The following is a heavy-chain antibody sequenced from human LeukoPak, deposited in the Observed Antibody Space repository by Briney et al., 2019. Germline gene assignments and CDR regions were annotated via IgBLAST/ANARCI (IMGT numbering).Heavy chain of an antibody. CDR2: INPNSGGT. D-gene: IGHD1-26*01. CDR3: ARGGVVGATYFDY. CDR1: GYTFTGYY. V-gene: IGHV1-2*04. J-gene: IGHJ4*02. Sequence: GASVKVSCTASGYTFTGYYMHWVRQAPGQGLEWMGWINPNSGGTNYAQKFQGWVTMTRDTSISTAYMELSRLRSDDTAVYYCARGGVVGATYFDYWGQGTLVTVSS.